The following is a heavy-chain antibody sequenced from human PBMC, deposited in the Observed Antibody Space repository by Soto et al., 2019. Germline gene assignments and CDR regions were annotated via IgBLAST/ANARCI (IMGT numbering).Heavy chain of an antibody. CDR1: GGSISSYY. V-gene: IGHV4-59*01. Sequence: PSETLSLTCTVSGGSISSYYWSWIRQPPGKGLEWIGYIYYSGSTNYNPSLKSRVTISVDTSKNQFSLKLSSVTAADTAVYYCARYRHIMMTFGGVIADDAFDIWGKGTMVPVSS. CDR3: ARYRHIMMTFGGVIADDAFDI. D-gene: IGHD3-16*02. CDR2: IYYSGST. J-gene: IGHJ3*02.